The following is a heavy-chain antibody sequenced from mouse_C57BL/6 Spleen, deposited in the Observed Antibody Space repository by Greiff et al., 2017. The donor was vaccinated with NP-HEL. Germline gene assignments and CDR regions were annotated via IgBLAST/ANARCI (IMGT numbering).Heavy chain of an antibody. CDR3: ARDEDWALYAMDY. D-gene: IGHD4-1*01. J-gene: IGHJ4*01. Sequence: EVQRVESGGGLVKPGGSLKLSCAASGFTFSSYAMSWVRQTPEKRLEWVATISDGGSYTYYPDNVKGRFTISRDNAKNNLYLQMSHLKSEDTAMYYCARDEDWALYAMDYWGQGTSVTVSS. V-gene: IGHV5-4*01. CDR1: GFTFSSYA. CDR2: ISDGGSYT.